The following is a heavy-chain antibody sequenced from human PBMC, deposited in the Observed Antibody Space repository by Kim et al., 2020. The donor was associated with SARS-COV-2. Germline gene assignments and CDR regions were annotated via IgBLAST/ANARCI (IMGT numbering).Heavy chain of an antibody. CDR1: GFTFSSYS. CDR2: ISSSSSTI. V-gene: IGHV3-48*02. Sequence: LSLTCAASGFTFSSYSMNWVRQAPGKGLEWVSYISSSSSTIYYADSVKGRFTISRDNAKNSLYLQMNSLRDEDTAVYYCAREYDFWSGYDHPLDVWGQGATVTVSS. J-gene: IGHJ6*02. CDR3: AREYDFWSGYDHPLDV. D-gene: IGHD3-3*01.